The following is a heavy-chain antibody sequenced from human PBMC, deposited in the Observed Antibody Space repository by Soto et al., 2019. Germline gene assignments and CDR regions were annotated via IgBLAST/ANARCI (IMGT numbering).Heavy chain of an antibody. J-gene: IGHJ5*02. V-gene: IGHV3-23*01. Sequence: EVQLLESGGGLVQPGGSLRLSCAASGFTFSSYAMSWVRQAPGKGLEWVSAISGSGGSTYYADSVKGRFTISRDNSKNPLYLQMKSRGAEATAVYYGAKDFTGPRAFGPWGQGALVTVSS. CDR2: ISGSGGST. CDR3: AKDFTGPRAFGP. CDR1: GFTFSSYA.